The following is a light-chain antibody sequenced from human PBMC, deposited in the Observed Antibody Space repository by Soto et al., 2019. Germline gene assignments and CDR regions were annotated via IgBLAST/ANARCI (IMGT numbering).Light chain of an antibody. CDR1: QRVGGNY. CDR2: GAS. J-gene: IGKJ1*01. V-gene: IGKV3-20*01. CDR3: LHCVDSPWA. Sequence: DIELTQSPDTLSLSPGERATLSCRASQRVGGNYLAWFQQKPGQAPRLLIYGASSRATGVPGRISGGGSGKDFTLTINRREPEDFAGYYCLHCVDSPWAFGHGTKV.